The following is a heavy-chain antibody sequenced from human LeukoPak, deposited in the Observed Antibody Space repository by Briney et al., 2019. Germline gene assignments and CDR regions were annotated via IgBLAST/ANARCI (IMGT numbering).Heavy chain of an antibody. J-gene: IGHJ4*02. Sequence: ASVKVSCKASGYTFTSYDINWVRQATGQGLEWMGWMNPNSGNTGYAQKFQGRVTITRNTSISTAYMELSSLRSEDTAVYYCAAGKVGAANSDYWGQGTLVIVSS. CDR2: MNPNSGNT. D-gene: IGHD1-26*01. CDR1: GYTFTSYD. V-gene: IGHV1-8*03. CDR3: AAGKVGAANSDY.